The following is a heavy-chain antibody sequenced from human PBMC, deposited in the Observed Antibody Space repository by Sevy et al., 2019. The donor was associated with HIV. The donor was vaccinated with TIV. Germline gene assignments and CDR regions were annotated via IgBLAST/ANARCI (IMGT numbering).Heavy chain of an antibody. CDR3: ARMGTYYYDSSGYLTPLDY. D-gene: IGHD3-22*01. CDR1: GGTFSSYA. CDR2: IIPIFGTA. Sequence: ASVKVSCKASGGTFSSYAISWVRQAPGQGLEWMGGIIPIFGTANYAQKFQGRVTITADESTSTAYMELSSLRSEDTAVYYFARMGTYYYDSSGYLTPLDYWGQGTLVTVSS. J-gene: IGHJ4*02. V-gene: IGHV1-69*13.